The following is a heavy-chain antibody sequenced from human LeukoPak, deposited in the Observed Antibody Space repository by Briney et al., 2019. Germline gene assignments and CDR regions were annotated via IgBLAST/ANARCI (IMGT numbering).Heavy chain of an antibody. Sequence: ASVKVSCKASGGTFSSYAISWVRQAPGQRLEWMGGIIPIFGTANYAQKFQGRVTITADESTSTAYMELSSLRSEDTAVYYCARDRSPVAVYGMDVWGQGTTVTVSS. CDR3: ARDRSPVAVYGMDV. J-gene: IGHJ6*02. D-gene: IGHD6-19*01. V-gene: IGHV1-69*13. CDR2: IIPIFGTA. CDR1: GGTFSSYA.